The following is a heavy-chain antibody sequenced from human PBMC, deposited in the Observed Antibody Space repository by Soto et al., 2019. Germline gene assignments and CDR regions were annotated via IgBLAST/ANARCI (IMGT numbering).Heavy chain of an antibody. Sequence: ASVKVSCKVSGYTLTELSMHWVRQAPGKGLEWMGGFDPEDGETIYAQKFQGRVTMTEDTSTDTAYMELSSLRSEDTAVYYCATDGRAEMQWLADYYYYGMDVWGQGTTLTVSS. J-gene: IGHJ6*02. CDR1: GYTLTELS. V-gene: IGHV1-24*01. D-gene: IGHD6-19*01. CDR2: FDPEDGET. CDR3: ATDGRAEMQWLADYYYYGMDV.